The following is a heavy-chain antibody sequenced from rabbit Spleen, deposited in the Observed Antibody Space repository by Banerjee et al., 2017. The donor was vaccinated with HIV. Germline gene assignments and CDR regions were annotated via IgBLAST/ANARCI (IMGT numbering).Heavy chain of an antibody. Sequence: QEQLVESGGGLVQPEGSLQLSCKASGFDFSSYGVSWVRQAPGKGLEWIGYIDPVFGSTYYASWVNGRFTISSHNAQNTLYLQLSSLTAADTATYFCVRDQAGDADYGPYYLNLWGPGTLVTVS. V-gene: IGHV1S47*01. J-gene: IGHJ4*01. CDR2: IDPVFGST. D-gene: IGHD2-1*01. CDR3: VRDQAGDADYGPYYLNL. CDR1: GFDFSSYG.